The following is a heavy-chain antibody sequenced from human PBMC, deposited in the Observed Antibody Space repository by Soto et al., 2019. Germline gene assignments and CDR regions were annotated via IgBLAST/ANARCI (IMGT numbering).Heavy chain of an antibody. V-gene: IGHV4-4*07. CDR2: IYTCGNT. D-gene: IGHD2-2*01. Sequence: AXATLSLPFNVCSGSITCYYWSWIRQPAGKGLEWIGHIYTCGNTNYNPSLKTRVTMSVDTSKNQFSLKLSSVTAADTAVYYCAILKIPNRTGAYGMDVWGQGTTVTVSS. CDR3: AILKIPNRTGAYGMDV. J-gene: IGHJ6*02. CDR1: SGSITCYY.